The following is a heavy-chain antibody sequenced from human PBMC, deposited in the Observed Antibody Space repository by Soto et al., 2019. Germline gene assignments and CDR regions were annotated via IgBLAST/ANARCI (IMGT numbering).Heavy chain of an antibody. CDR1: GYTFTSYY. D-gene: IGHD4-4*01. V-gene: IGHV1-46*03. CDR3: ARVSPLQGYYYYYMDV. Sequence: GASVKVSCKASGYTFTSYYKHWVRQAPGQGLEWMGIINPSGGSTSYAQKFQGRVTMTRDTSTSTVYMELSSLRSEDTAVYYCARVSPLQGYYYYYMDVWGKGTTVTVSS. CDR2: INPSGGST. J-gene: IGHJ6*03.